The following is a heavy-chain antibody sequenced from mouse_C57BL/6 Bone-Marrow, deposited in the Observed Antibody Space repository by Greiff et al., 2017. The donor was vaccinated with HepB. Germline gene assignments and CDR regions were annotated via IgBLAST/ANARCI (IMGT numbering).Heavy chain of an antibody. CDR1: GYTFTDYY. D-gene: IGHD2-3*01. V-gene: IGHV1-76*01. CDR2: IYPGSGNT. CDR3: ARYDHYAMDY. J-gene: IGHJ4*01. Sequence: QVQLKQSGAELVRPGASVKLSCKASGYTFTDYYINWVKQRPGQGLEWIARIYPGSGNTYYNEKFKGKATLTAEKSSSTAYMQLSSLTSEDSAVYFCARYDHYAMDYWGQGTSVTVSS.